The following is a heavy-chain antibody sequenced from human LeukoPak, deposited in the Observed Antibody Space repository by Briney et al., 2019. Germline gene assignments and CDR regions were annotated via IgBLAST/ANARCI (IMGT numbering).Heavy chain of an antibody. V-gene: IGHV4-4*07. CDR2: FYSGGSA. CDR1: GGSISSYY. Sequence: SETLSPTCTVPGGSISSYYWSWIRQPAGKGLEWLGRFYSGGSADYNPSLKSRVTMSVDTSKNQFSLKLSSVTAADTAVYYCARVYSGYDLPGSLANYYFDYWGQGTLVTVSS. D-gene: IGHD5-12*01. CDR3: ARVYSGYDLPGSLANYYFDY. J-gene: IGHJ4*02.